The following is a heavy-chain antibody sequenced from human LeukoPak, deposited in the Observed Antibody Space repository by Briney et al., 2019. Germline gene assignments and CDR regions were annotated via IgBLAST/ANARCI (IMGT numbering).Heavy chain of an antibody. D-gene: IGHD6-13*01. Sequence: ASVKVSCKVSGYTLTELSMHWVRQAPGKGLEWMGGFDPEDGETIYAQKFQGRVTMTEDTSTDTAYMELSSLRSDDTAVYFCARGVGSSSSSWYYFDYWGQGTLVTVSS. CDR2: FDPEDGET. J-gene: IGHJ4*02. V-gene: IGHV1-24*01. CDR1: GYTLTELS. CDR3: ARGVGSSSSSWYYFDY.